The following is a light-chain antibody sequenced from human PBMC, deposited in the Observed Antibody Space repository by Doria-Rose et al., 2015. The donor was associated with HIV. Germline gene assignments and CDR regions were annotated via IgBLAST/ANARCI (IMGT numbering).Light chain of an antibody. CDR1: QSLLYTSKNY. J-gene: IGKJ3*01. V-gene: IGKV4-1*01. Sequence: EIVLTQSPESLGVSLGERATLNCKSNQSLLYTSKNYLAWYQQKPGQPPKLLIYWASTRQSGVPARLSGSGSGTDFTLTISSLEAEDVAVYYCQQYYDTPSFGPGTTVDIK. CDR3: QQYYDTPS. CDR2: WAS.